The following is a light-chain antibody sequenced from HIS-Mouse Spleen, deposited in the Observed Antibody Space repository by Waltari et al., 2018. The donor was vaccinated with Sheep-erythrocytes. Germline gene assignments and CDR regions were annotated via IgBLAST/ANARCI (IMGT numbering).Light chain of an antibody. J-gene: IGKJ4*01. CDR1: QSVLYSSNHKNY. Sequence: DIVMTQSPDSLAVSLGERATINCKSSQSVLYSSNHKNYLAWYQQKPGQPPKLLIYWASTRESGVPDRFSGSGSGTDYTLTISSLQAEDVAVYCCQQYYSTLLTFGGGTKVEIK. CDR2: WAS. V-gene: IGKV4-1*01. CDR3: QQYYSTLLT.